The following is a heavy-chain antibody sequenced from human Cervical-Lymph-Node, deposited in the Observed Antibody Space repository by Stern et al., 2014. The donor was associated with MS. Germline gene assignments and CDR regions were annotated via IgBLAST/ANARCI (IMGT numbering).Heavy chain of an antibody. CDR2: ISKTSIYI. CDR1: GFTFRNYS. D-gene: IGHD3-16*02. V-gene: IGHV3-21*01. J-gene: IGHJ5*02. CDR3: ARATFGGLLAS. Sequence: EVQLVESGGGLVKPGGSLRLSCAASGFTFRNYSIHWVRQAPGKGLEWVSSISKTSIYIYYADSVKGRFTISRDNAKNSLYLQMNSLRAEDTAVYYCARATFGGLLASWGQGTLVSVSS.